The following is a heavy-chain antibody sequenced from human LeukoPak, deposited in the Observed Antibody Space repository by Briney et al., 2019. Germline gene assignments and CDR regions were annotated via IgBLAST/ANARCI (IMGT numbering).Heavy chain of an antibody. CDR2: IIPIFGTA. Sequence: SVKVSCKASGGTFSSYAISWVRQAPGQGLEWMGGIIPIFGTANYAQKFQGRVTITADESTSTAYMELSSLRSEDTAVYYCATEVHCSSTSCYSVFDPWGQGTLVTVSS. D-gene: IGHD2-2*01. CDR1: GGTFSSYA. CDR3: ATEVHCSSTSCYSVFDP. V-gene: IGHV1-69*13. J-gene: IGHJ5*02.